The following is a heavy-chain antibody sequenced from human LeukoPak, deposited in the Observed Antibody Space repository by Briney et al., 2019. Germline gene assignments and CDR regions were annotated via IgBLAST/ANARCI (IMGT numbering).Heavy chain of an antibody. CDR3: ARAHSSSSYFDY. CDR2: IYYSGST. CDR1: GGSISSYY. D-gene: IGHD6-6*01. Sequence: PSETLSLTCTVSGGSISSYYWSWIRQPPGKGLEWIGYIYYSGSTNYNPSLKSRVTISVDTSKNQFSLKLSSVTAADTAVYYCARAHSSSSYFDYWGQGTLVTVSS. J-gene: IGHJ4*02. V-gene: IGHV4-59*01.